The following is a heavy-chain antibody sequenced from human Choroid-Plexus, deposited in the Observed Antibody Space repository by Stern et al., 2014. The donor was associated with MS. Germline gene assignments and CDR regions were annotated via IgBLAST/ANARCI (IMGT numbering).Heavy chain of an antibody. V-gene: IGHV3-30*18. D-gene: IGHD2/OR15-2a*01. CDR1: GFTLGSCA. CDR3: AKDRQYLTYFFDH. Sequence: QVQLVQSGGGVVQPGRPLRLSCVASGFTLGSCAMHWVRQAPGKGLEWVAGVSYDGSNKYYADSVKGRFTISRDNSKNTLYMQMSSLRPEDTAVYYCAKDRQYLTYFFDHWGQGSLVTVSS. J-gene: IGHJ5*02. CDR2: VSYDGSNK.